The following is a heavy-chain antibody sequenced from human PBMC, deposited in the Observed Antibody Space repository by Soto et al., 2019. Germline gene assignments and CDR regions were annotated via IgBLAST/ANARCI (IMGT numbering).Heavy chain of an antibody. V-gene: IGHV4-39*01. Sequence: QLQLQESGPGLVKPSETLSLTCTVSGGSISSSSYYWGWIRQPPGKGLEWIGSIYYSGSTYYNPSPKSRVTISVDTSKNQFSLKLSSVTAADTAVYYCARQHGYYYGSGSYYNVGQYYFDYWGQGTLVTVSS. CDR1: GGSISSSSYY. CDR3: ARQHGYYYGSGSYYNVGQYYFDY. J-gene: IGHJ4*02. CDR2: IYYSGST. D-gene: IGHD3-10*01.